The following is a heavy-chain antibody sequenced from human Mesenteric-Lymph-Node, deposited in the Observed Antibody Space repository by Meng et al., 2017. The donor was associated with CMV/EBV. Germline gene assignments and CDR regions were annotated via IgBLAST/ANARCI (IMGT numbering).Heavy chain of an antibody. CDR2: ISPNSGGT. Sequence: ASVKVSCKASGYTFTGYYMHWVRQAPGQGLECMGWISPNSGGTNCIQRFQGRVTMTSDTSINTAYLQWSSLKASDTAMYSCARPPPEAVYGDYGVFDIWGQGTMVTVSS. V-gene: IGHV1-2*02. CDR1: GYTFTGYY. J-gene: IGHJ3*02. D-gene: IGHD4-17*01. CDR3: ARPPPEAVYGDYGVFDI.